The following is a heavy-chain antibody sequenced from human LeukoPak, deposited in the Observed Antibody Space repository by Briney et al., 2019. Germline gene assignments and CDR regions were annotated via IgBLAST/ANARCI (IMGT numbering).Heavy chain of an antibody. CDR1: GYTFTSYG. CDR3: ARANVYYYDSSDYYPYFDY. V-gene: IGHV1-18*01. J-gene: IGHJ4*02. D-gene: IGHD3-22*01. CDR2: ISAYNGNT. Sequence: ASVKVSCKASGYTFTSYGISWVRQAPGQGLEWMGWISAYNGNTNYAQKLQGRVTMTTDTSTSTAYMELRSLRSDDTAVYYCARANVYYYDSSDYYPYFDYWGQGTLVTVSS.